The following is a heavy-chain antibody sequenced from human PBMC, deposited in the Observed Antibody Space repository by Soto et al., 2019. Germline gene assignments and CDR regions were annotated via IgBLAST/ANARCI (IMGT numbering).Heavy chain of an antibody. CDR2: ISGSGHTI. CDR1: GFTFDGFP. V-gene: IGHV3-23*01. J-gene: IGHJ4*02. CDR3: ARDDPFDL. Sequence: TGGSLRLSCKATGFTFDGFPMTWVRQAPGKGLQWVAAISGSGHTITYADSVTGRFTISRDNSKDTLYLQMNSLRHEDSAIYFCARDDPFDLWGKGTQVTVSS.